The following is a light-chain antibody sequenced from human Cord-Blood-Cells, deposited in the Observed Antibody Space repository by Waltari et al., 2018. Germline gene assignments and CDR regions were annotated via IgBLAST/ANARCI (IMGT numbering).Light chain of an antibody. Sequence: DMQMTQSPSTLSASVGASVTSTCRASQSISSWLAWYQQKPGKATKLLIYKASSLESGVPSRFSGSGSGTEFTLTISSLQPDDFATYYCQQYNSYSYTFGQWTKLEIK. V-gene: IGKV1-5*03. CDR2: KAS. CDR3: QQYNSYSYT. J-gene: IGKJ2*01. CDR1: QSISSW.